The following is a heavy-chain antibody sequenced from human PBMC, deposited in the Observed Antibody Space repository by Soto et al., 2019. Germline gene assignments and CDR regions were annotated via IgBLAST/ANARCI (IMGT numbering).Heavy chain of an antibody. V-gene: IGHV6-1*01. J-gene: IGHJ6*02. Sequence: SQTLSITCAISGDSVSSDSAAWNWIRQSPSRGLEWLGRTYYRSKWYIDYAVSVNGRITINPDTSKNYFSLQLNSVTPEDTAVYYCVRSRVFIAVSGMATYYYYYGMDVWGRGTAVTVSS. CDR2: TYYRSKWYI. CDR1: GDSVSSDSAA. CDR3: VRSRVFIAVSGMATYYYYYGMDV. D-gene: IGHD6-19*01.